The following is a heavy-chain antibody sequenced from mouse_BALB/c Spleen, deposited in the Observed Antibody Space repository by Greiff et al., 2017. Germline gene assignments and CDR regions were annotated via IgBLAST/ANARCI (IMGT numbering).Heavy chain of an antibody. CDR3: ARRGRAARAPYYAMDY. Sequence: QAQLQQSGAELMKPGASVKISCKATGYTFSSYWIEWVKQRPGHGLEWIGEILPGSGSTNYNEKFKGKATFTADTSSNTAYMQLSSLTSEDSAVYYCARRGRAARAPYYAMDYWGQGTSVTVSS. CDR1: GYTFSSYW. J-gene: IGHJ4*01. V-gene: IGHV1-9*01. CDR2: ILPGSGST. D-gene: IGHD3-1*01.